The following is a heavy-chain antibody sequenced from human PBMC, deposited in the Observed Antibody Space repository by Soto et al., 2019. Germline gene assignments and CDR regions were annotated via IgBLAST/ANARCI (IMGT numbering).Heavy chain of an antibody. J-gene: IGHJ4*02. V-gene: IGHV4-39*01. Sequence: SETLSLTCIVSGGSIYSSSYYWAWIRQPPGKGLEWIGRVYYSGNTYYNPSLQSRVTISVDTSKNQFSLKLNSVTAADTAVYYCARQEYYYASGSPRALDYWGQGTLVTVS. D-gene: IGHD3-10*01. CDR3: ARQEYYYASGSPRALDY. CDR1: GGSIYSSSYY. CDR2: VYYSGNT.